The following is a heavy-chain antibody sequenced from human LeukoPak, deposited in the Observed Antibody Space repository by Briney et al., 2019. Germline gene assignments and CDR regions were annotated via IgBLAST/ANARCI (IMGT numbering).Heavy chain of an antibody. V-gene: IGHV3-23*01. CDR3: AKVHYYDSSGYLVH. D-gene: IGHD3-22*01. Sequence: GGSLRLSCAASGFTFSSYAMSWVRQAPGKGLEWVSAISGIGGSTYYADSVKGRFTISRDNSKNTLYLQMNSLRAEDTAVYYCAKVHYYDSSGYLVHWGQGTLVTVSS. J-gene: IGHJ4*02. CDR2: ISGIGGST. CDR1: GFTFSSYA.